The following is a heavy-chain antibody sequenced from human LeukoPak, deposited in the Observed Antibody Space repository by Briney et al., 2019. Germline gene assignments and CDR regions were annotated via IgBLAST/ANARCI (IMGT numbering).Heavy chain of an antibody. CDR1: GFTVSYND. Sequence: GGSLRLSCEASGFTVSYNDMSWVRQAPGKGLEWVSVIYSGDSTDYADSVKGRFTISRDNSKNTLYLQMNSLRAEDTAVYYCARGPYYDFWKRWFDPWGQGTLVTVSS. CDR2: IYSGDST. CDR3: ARGPYYDFWKRWFDP. J-gene: IGHJ5*02. D-gene: IGHD3-3*01. V-gene: IGHV3-53*01.